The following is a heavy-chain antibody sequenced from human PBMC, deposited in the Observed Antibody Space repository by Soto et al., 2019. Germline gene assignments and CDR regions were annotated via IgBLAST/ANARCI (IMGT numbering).Heavy chain of an antibody. J-gene: IGHJ6*02. Sequence: GGSLRLSCAASGFTFSSYWMHWVRQAPGKGLVWVSRINSDGSSTSYADSVKGRFTISRDNAKNTLYLQMNSLRAEDTAVYYCASQGYYDFWSGYPYYYYYGMDVWGQGTTVTVSS. D-gene: IGHD3-3*01. V-gene: IGHV3-74*01. CDR3: ASQGYYDFWSGYPYYYYYGMDV. CDR2: INSDGSST. CDR1: GFTFSSYW.